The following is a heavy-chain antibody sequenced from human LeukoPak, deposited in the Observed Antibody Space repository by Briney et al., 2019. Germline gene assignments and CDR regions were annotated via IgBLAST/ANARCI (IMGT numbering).Heavy chain of an antibody. J-gene: IGHJ6*03. V-gene: IGHV4-30-2*01. Sequence: PSETLSLTCTVSGGSISSGGYYWSWIRQPPGKGLEWIGYIYHSGSTYYNPSLKSRVTISVDRSKNQFSLKLSSVTAADTAVYYCARDRPYYYYMDVWGKGTTVTVSS. CDR2: IYHSGST. CDR3: ARDRPYYYYMDV. CDR1: GGSISSGGYY.